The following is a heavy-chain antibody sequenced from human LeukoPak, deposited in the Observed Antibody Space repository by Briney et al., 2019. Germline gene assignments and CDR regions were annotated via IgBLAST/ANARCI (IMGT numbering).Heavy chain of an antibody. Sequence: PSETLSLTCTVSGGSISSYYWRWIRQPAGKGLEWIGRIYTSGSTNYNPSLKSRVTMSVDTSKNQFSLKLSSVTAADTAVYYCARGRSSYGDYLGIASDAFDIWGQGTMITVSS. J-gene: IGHJ3*02. CDR3: ARGRSSYGDYLGIASDAFDI. V-gene: IGHV4-4*07. CDR1: GGSISSYY. CDR2: IYTSGST. D-gene: IGHD4-17*01.